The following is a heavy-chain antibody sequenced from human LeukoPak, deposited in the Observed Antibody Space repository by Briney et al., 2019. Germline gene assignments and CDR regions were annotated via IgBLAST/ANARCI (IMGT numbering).Heavy chain of an antibody. Sequence: SGTLSLTCAVYGGSFRGYYWSWIRQPPGKGLEWISEINHSGSTNHNPSLKSRVTISIDTSKNQFCLKLSSVTAADTAVYDCASSRHYDSSGYWMYYFDFWGQGTLVTVSA. CDR2: INHSGST. V-gene: IGHV4-34*01. CDR3: ASSRHYDSSGYWMYYFDF. J-gene: IGHJ4*02. D-gene: IGHD3-22*01. CDR1: GGSFRGYY.